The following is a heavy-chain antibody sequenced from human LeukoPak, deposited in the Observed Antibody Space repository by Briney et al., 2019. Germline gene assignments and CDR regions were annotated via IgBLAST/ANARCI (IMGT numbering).Heavy chain of an antibody. CDR3: ARVKGVEMATWDYYYGMDV. J-gene: IGHJ6*02. CDR1: GFTFGSFA. Sequence: PGRSLRLSCAASGFTFGSFAMHWVRQAPGKGLEWVAVMSFDGTHIYYADSVKGRFTISRDNAKNSLYLQMNSLRAEDTAVYYCARVKGVEMATWDYYYGMDVWGQGTTVTVSS. CDR2: MSFDGTHI. V-gene: IGHV3-30-3*01. D-gene: IGHD5-24*01.